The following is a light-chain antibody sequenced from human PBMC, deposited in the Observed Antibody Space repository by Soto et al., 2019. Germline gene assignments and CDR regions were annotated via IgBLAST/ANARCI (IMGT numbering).Light chain of an antibody. J-gene: IGLJ3*02. V-gene: IGLV4-60*02. Sequence: QAVVTQSSSASASLGSSVKLTCTLSSGHSSYIIAWHQQQPGKGPRYLMKLEGSGSYNKGSGVPDRFSGSSSGADRYLTISNLQFEDEADYYCETWDSNTHTVFGGGTQLTVL. CDR1: SGHSSYI. CDR2: LEGSGSY. CDR3: ETWDSNTHTV.